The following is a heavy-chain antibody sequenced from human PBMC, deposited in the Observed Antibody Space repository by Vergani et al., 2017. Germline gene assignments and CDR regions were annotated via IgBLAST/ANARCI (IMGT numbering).Heavy chain of an antibody. J-gene: IGHJ6*02. Sequence: QVQLQESGPGLVKPSETLTLICDVSDSSIMTNPYWGWFRQSPGKGLGWIGCIHHSGDTHYNSSLKGRVSISLVSSSKFSLSLTSVTAADTAIYYCARHRGSGGFFPSSYFYGMDFWGHGTTVTVSS. D-gene: IGHD3-10*01. CDR1: DSSIMTNPY. CDR3: ARHRGSGGFFPSSYFYGMDF. V-gene: IGHV4-38-2*01. CDR2: IHHSGDT.